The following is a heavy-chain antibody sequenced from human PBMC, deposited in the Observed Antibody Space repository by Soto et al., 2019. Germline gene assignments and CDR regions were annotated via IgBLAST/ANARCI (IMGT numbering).Heavy chain of an antibody. CDR3: ARDRGANSGFDGPCDY. V-gene: IGHV3-33*01. J-gene: IGHJ4*02. D-gene: IGHD5-12*01. Sequence: QVQLVESGGGVVQPGKSLRLSCAASGFTFSRYGMHWVRQAPGKGLEWVAVVWFDGKNKYYADSVKGRFTISRDKSDNTLYLQMNSLRAEDTALYYCARDRGANSGFDGPCDYWGQGIVVIVSS. CDR2: VWFDGKNK. CDR1: GFTFSRYG.